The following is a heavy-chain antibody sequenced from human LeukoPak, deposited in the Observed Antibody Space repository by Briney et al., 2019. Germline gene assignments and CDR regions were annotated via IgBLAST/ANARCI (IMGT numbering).Heavy chain of an antibody. Sequence: QPGGSLRLSCAASGFTFSSYWMRWVRQAPGKGLEWVANIKQDGSEKNYVDSVKGRFTISRNNAKNSLYLQMNSLRAEDTAVYYCASGLELDYWGQGTLVTVSS. CDR2: IKQDGSEK. V-gene: IGHV3-7*03. CDR1: GFTFSSYW. J-gene: IGHJ4*02. CDR3: ASGLELDY.